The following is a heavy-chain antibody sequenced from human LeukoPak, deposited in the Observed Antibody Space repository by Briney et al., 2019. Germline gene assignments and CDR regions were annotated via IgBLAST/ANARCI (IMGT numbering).Heavy chain of an antibody. CDR3: ARVGYSSGWPAPPPMGY. D-gene: IGHD6-19*01. CDR1: GFTFSSYW. J-gene: IGHJ4*02. V-gene: IGHV3-7*01. CDR2: IKQDGSEK. Sequence: PGGSLRLSCAASGFTFSSYWMSWVRQAPGKGLEWVANIKQDGSEKYYVDSVKGRFTISRGNAKNSLYLQMNSLRAEDTAVYYCARVGYSSGWPAPPPMGYWGQGTLVTVSS.